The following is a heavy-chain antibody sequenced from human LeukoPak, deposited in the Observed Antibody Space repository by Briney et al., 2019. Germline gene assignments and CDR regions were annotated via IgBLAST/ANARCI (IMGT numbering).Heavy chain of an antibody. V-gene: IGHV3-30*02. CDR2: IQYDGNNK. J-gene: IGHJ4*02. Sequence: GGSLRLSXAASGFTFSSYGMHWVRQAPGKGLEWVAFIQYDGNNKYHADSVKGRFTISRDNSKNTLYLQMNSLRAEDTAVYYCAKAGYCSGGSCYEIDYWGQGTLVTVSS. D-gene: IGHD2-15*01. CDR3: AKAGYCSGGSCYEIDY. CDR1: GFTFSSYG.